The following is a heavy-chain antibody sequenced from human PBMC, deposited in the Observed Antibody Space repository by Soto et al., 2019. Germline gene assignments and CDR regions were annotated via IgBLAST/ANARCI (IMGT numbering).Heavy chain of an antibody. CDR2: INPSGGST. CDR1: GYTFTSYY. D-gene: IGHD6-13*01. V-gene: IGHV1-46*01. CDR3: ARDGRGSSSWPHIYYYYGMDV. Sequence: ASVKVSCKASGYTFTSYYMHWVRQAPGQGPEWMGIINPSGGSTSYAQKFQGRVTMTRDTSTSTVYMELSSLRSEDTAVYYCARDGRGSSSWPHIYYYYGMDVWGQGTTVTVSS. J-gene: IGHJ6*02.